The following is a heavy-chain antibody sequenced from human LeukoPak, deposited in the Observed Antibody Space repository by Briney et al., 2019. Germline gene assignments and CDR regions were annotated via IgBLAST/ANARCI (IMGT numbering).Heavy chain of an antibody. Sequence: GGSLRLSCAASGFTFSSYGMHWVRQAPGKGLEWVAVISYDGSNKYYADSVKGRFTISRDNSKNTLYLQMNSLRAEDMAVYYCAKPHRSIAVAGTGYWGQGTLVTVSS. CDR3: AKPHRSIAVAGTGY. D-gene: IGHD6-19*01. CDR1: GFTFSSYG. V-gene: IGHV3-30*18. J-gene: IGHJ4*02. CDR2: ISYDGSNK.